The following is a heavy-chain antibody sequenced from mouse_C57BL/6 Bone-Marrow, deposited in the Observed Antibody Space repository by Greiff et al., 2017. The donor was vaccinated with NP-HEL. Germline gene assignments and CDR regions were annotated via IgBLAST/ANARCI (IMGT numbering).Heavy chain of an antibody. CDR3: ARGTYGNSWFAY. CDR2: IYPGDGDT. V-gene: IGHV1-80*01. D-gene: IGHD2-1*01. Sequence: QVQLQQSGAELVKPGASVKISCKASGYAFSSYWMNWVKQRPGKGLEWIGQIYPGDGDTNYNGKFKGKATLTADKSSSTAYMQLSSLTSEDSAVYFCARGTYGNSWFAYWGQGTLVTVSA. CDR1: GYAFSSYW. J-gene: IGHJ3*01.